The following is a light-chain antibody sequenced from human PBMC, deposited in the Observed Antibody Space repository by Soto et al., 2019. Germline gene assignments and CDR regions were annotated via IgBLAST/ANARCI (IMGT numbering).Light chain of an antibody. Sequence: QSVLAQPASVSGSPGQSITISCTGTSTDVGRYNYVSWYQQHPGKAPKLMVYDVSNRPSWVSNRFSGSKSGITASLTISGLQADYFADYYCTSNKSVSTYVFGTGTKVTV. J-gene: IGLJ1*01. V-gene: IGLV2-14*01. CDR1: STDVGRYNY. CDR2: DVS. CDR3: TSNKSVSTYV.